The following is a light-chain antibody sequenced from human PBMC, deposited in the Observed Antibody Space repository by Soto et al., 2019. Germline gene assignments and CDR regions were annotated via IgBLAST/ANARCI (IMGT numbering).Light chain of an antibody. CDR3: SSYTTTKTLV. CDR2: EVS. V-gene: IGLV2-14*01. Sequence: QSAMTQPACVSGSPGQSITISCTGSSSDVGGYNYVSWYQQHPDKAPKLMIYEVSNRPSGVSNRFSGSKSGNTASLTISGLQAEDEADYYCSSYTTTKTLVFGGGTKLTVL. CDR1: SSDVGGYNY. J-gene: IGLJ2*01.